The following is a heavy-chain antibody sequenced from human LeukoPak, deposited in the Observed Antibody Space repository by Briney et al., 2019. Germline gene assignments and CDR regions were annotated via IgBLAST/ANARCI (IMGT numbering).Heavy chain of an antibody. D-gene: IGHD6-13*01. CDR1: GGSISSGSYY. Sequence: SETLSLTCTVSGGSISSGSYYWSRIRHPAGKGLEWIGEIHHSGSTNYNPSLKSRVTISVDTSKNQFSLKLSSVTAADTAVYYCARRGQRWAAAGTSWWFDPWGQGTLVTVSS. J-gene: IGHJ5*02. V-gene: IGHV4-61*10. CDR2: IHHSGST. CDR3: ARRGQRWAAAGTSWWFDP.